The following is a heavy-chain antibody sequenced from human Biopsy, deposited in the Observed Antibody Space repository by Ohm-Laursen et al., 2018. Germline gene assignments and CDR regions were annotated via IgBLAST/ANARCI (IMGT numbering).Heavy chain of an antibody. CDR1: GGTFTNHA. Sequence: SVKASCQASGGTFTNHAVGWVRHDPGQGLVWVGSSIPLFNTPNYADKFQGKATLTADKSTTTAYMELSSLRSEDTAIFYCARFPLGAYDDSGSYRAVEHWYFDLWGRGTLVTVSS. V-gene: IGHV1-69*06. D-gene: IGHD3-22*01. CDR3: ARFPLGAYDDSGSYRAVEHWYFDL. J-gene: IGHJ2*01. CDR2: SIPLFNTP.